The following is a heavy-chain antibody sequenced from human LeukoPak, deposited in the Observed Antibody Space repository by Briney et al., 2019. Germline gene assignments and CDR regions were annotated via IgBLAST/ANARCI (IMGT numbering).Heavy chain of an antibody. CDR3: ARLGALAFDY. V-gene: IGHV4-59*08. D-gene: IGHD3-16*01. CDR1: GGSISSYY. CDR2: IYYSGST. J-gene: IGHJ4*02. Sequence: PSETLSLTCTVSGGSISSYYWSWIRQPPGKGLEWIGYIYYSGSTNYNPSLKSRVTISVDTSKNQFSLKLSSVTAADTAVYYCARLGALAFDYWGQGTLVTVSS.